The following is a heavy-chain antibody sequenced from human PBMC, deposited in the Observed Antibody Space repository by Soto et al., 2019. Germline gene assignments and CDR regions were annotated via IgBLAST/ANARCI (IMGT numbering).Heavy chain of an antibody. CDR3: ATRITVFGLLIPPFDP. Sequence: SETLSLTCTVSGGSIYRSGYYWGWIRQPPGRGLEWIGEINHTGGTHYNPSLKSRVTRSVDTSKNQFSLRLSSVTAADTAIYYCATRITVFGLLIPPFDPWGQGTQVTVSS. CDR1: GGSIYRSGYY. D-gene: IGHD3-3*01. J-gene: IGHJ5*02. CDR2: INHTGGT. V-gene: IGHV4-39*07.